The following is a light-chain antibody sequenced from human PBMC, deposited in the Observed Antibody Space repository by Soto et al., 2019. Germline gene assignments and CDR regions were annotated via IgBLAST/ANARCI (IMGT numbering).Light chain of an antibody. CDR1: QNIRNW. J-gene: IGKJ1*01. CDR2: DAS. CDR3: QQYNSYST. Sequence: NQMTQSPYTLSASIGVIVTITGRASQNIRNWLAWYQQKPGKAHNPLIYDASRLKSGVPASFGGSGSGTEFTLTSSSLQPDDVANYYCQQYNSYSTFGQGTQV. V-gene: IGKV1-5*01.